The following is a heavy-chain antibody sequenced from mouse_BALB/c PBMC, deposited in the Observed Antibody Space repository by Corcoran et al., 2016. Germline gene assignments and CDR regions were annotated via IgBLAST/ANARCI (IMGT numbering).Heavy chain of an antibody. CDR1: GYSITSGYY. CDR2: ISYDGSN. CDR3: ATLLRPFDY. V-gene: IGHV3-6*02. D-gene: IGHD1-2*01. J-gene: IGHJ2*01. Sequence: DVQLQESGPGLVKPSQSLSLTCSVTGYSITSGYYWNWIRQFPGNKLEWMGYISYDGSNNYNPSLKNRISITRDTSKNTFFLKLNSVTTEDTATYYCATLLRPFDYWGQGTTLTVSS.